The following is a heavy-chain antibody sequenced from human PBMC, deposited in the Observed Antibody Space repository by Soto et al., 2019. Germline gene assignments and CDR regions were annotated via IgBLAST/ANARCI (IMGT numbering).Heavy chain of an antibody. J-gene: IGHJ4*02. Sequence: QVQLVQSGAEVKKPGASVKVSCKASGYTFTGHYIHWVRQAPGQGLEWMGWINPNSGGTYYAQKFQGRVTMTRDTSISTAYMELSRLRSDDTAVYYCARMGHCSSTTSCYPFDYWGQETLVTVSS. D-gene: IGHD2-2*01. CDR3: ARMGHCSSTTSCYPFDY. CDR2: INPNSGGT. V-gene: IGHV1-2*02. CDR1: GYTFTGHY.